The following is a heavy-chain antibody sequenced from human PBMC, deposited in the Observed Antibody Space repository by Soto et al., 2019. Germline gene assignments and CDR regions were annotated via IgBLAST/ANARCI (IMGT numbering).Heavy chain of an antibody. CDR3: PTAPDSGSWLVGLKGGDWFDP. Sequence: QVQLVQSGAEVKKPGASVKVSCKASGYTFTSYGIGWVRQAPGQGREWMGWLSAYDGNTNYAQKYQGRATTTTDTATSRASMERDSARSADNAVYYCPTAPDSGSWLVGLKGGDWFDPWGQGTLVTVSS. CDR2: LSAYDGNT. D-gene: IGHD6-13*01. CDR1: GYTFTSYG. J-gene: IGHJ5*02. V-gene: IGHV1-18*01.